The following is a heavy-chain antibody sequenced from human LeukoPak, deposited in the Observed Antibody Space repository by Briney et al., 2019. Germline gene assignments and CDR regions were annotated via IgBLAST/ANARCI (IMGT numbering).Heavy chain of an antibody. Sequence: EASVKVSCKASGGTFSSYAISWVRQAPGQGLEWMGGIIPIFGTANYAQKFQGRVTITADESTSTAYMELRSLRSDDTAVYYCARGPDIVATMFLGIPFDYWGQGTLVTVSS. CDR1: GGTFSSYA. V-gene: IGHV1-69*13. J-gene: IGHJ4*02. CDR3: ARGPDIVATMFLGIPFDY. CDR2: IIPIFGTA. D-gene: IGHD5-12*01.